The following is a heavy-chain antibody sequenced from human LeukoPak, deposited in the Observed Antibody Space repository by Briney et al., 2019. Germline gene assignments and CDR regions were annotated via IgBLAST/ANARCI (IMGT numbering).Heavy chain of an antibody. D-gene: IGHD2-15*01. V-gene: IGHV3-23*01. CDR3: AKDLKVVVAALDY. Sequence: PWRSLRLSCAASGFTFSSYAMSWVRQAPGKGLEWVSAISGSGGSTYYADSVKGRFTISRDNSKNTLYLQMNSLRAEDTAVYYCAKDLKVVVAALDYWGQGTLVTVSS. CDR1: GFTFSSYA. CDR2: ISGSGGST. J-gene: IGHJ4*02.